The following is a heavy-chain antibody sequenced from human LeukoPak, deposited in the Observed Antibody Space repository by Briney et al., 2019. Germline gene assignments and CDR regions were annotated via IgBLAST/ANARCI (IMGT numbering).Heavy chain of an antibody. CDR1: GGTLSSYP. D-gene: IGHD3-3*01. Sequence: SVKVSCKASGGTLSSYPISWVRQAPGQGLEWMGGVIPIVGITNYGQKFQGRVTLTVDISTNTAYMELSGLTFDDTAIYYCAWSVASPDAGRGNWFDPWGQGTLVTVSS. CDR3: AWSVASPDAGRGNWFDP. CDR2: VIPIVGIT. V-gene: IGHV1-69*17. J-gene: IGHJ5*02.